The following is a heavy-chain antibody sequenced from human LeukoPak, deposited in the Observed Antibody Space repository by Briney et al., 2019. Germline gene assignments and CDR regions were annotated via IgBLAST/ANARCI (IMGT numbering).Heavy chain of an antibody. D-gene: IGHD1-26*01. CDR2: IYTSGST. CDR3: AREVGATSVDY. J-gene: IGHJ4*02. CDR1: GGSISSGSYY. V-gene: IGHV4-61*02. Sequence: SETLSLTCTVSGGSISSGSYYWSWVRQPAGKGLEWIGRIYTSGSTNYNPSLKSRVTISLDTSETQFSLRLSSVTAADTAVYYCAREVGATSVDYWGQGTLVTVSS.